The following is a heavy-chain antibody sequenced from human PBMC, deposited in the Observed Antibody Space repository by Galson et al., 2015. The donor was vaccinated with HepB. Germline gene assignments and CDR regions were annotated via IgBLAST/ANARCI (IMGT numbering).Heavy chain of an antibody. J-gene: IGHJ4*02. CDR3: ARGALGGYNYFRGAGYFDY. Sequence: SVKVSCKASGGTFSSYAISWVRQAPGQGLEWMGGIIPIFGIANYAQKFQGRVTITADKSTSTAYMELSSLRSEDTAVYYCARGALGGYNYFRGAGYFDYWGQGTLVTVSS. V-gene: IGHV1-69*10. CDR2: IIPIFGIA. CDR1: GGTFSSYA. D-gene: IGHD5-24*01.